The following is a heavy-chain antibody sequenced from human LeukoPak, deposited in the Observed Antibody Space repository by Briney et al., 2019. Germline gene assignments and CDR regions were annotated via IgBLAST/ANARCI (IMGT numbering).Heavy chain of an antibody. CDR2: IYPGDSDA. D-gene: IGHD2-15*01. V-gene: IGHV5-51*01. CDR3: ARPLPYCSGGSCYLGYFQH. J-gene: IGHJ1*01. CDR1: GYTFTKYW. Sequence: GESLKISCKASGYTFTKYWIGWVRQMSGKGLEWMGIIYPGDSDARYSPSFQGQVTISADKSISTAYLQWSSLKASDTAMYYCARPLPYCSGGSCYLGYFQHWGQGTLVTVSS.